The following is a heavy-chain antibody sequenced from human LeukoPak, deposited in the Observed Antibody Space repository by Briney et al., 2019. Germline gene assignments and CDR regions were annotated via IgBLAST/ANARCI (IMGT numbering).Heavy chain of an antibody. CDR2: IIPIFGTA. CDR1: GGTFSSYA. J-gene: IGHJ4*02. CDR3: ARGRGYYDSSGSPDY. V-gene: IGHV1-69*06. Sequence: SVKVSCKASGGTFSSYAISWVRQAPGQGLEWMGGIIPIFGTANYAQNFQGRVTITADKSTSTAYMELSSLRSEDTAVYYCARGRGYYDSSGSPDYWGQGTLVTVSS. D-gene: IGHD3-22*01.